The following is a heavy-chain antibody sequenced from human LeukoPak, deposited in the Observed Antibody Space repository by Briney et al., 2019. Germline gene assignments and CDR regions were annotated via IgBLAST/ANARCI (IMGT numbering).Heavy chain of an antibody. CDR2: IIPIFGTA. V-gene: IGHV1-69*05. CDR1: GGTFSSYA. D-gene: IGHD6-19*01. CDR3: ASGLVLNYYYYMDV. Sequence: SVKVSCKASGGTFSSYAISWVRQAPGQGLEWMGGIIPIFGTANYAQKFQGRVTITTDESTSTAYMELSSLRSEDTAVYYCASGLVLNYYYYMDVWGKGTTVTVSS. J-gene: IGHJ6*03.